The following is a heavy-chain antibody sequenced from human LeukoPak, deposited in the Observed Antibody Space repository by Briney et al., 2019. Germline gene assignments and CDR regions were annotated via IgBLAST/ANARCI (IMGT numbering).Heavy chain of an antibody. J-gene: IGHJ5*02. Sequence: PGGSLRLSCAASRFTFSDYYMSWIRQAPGKGLEWVSYISSSGSTLYYADSVKGRFTISRDNAKNSLYLQMNSLRAEDTAVYYYARVEGRSYGGNSAWFDPWGQGTLVTVSS. CDR1: RFTFSDYY. V-gene: IGHV3-11*04. D-gene: IGHD4-23*01. CDR2: ISSSGSTL. CDR3: ARVEGRSYGGNSAWFDP.